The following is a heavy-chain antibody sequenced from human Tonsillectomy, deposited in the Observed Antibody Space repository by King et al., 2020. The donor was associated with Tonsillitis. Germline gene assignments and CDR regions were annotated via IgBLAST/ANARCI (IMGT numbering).Heavy chain of an antibody. V-gene: IGHV3-30-3*01. Sequence: VQLVESGGGVVQPGRSLRLSCAVSGFPFSSYTFHWVRQAPGKGLEWVALISYDGSNKYYADSVKGRFTISRDNSKNTLYLQLHSLTTEDTAVYYCARDNNILTGMLDYFACGGQGTLVTVPS. D-gene: IGHD3-9*01. J-gene: IGHJ4*02. CDR3: ARDNNILTGMLDYFAC. CDR2: ISYDGSNK. CDR1: GFPFSSYT.